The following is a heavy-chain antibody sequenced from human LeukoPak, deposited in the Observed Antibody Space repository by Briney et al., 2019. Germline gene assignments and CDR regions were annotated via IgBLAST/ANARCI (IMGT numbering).Heavy chain of an antibody. CDR2: IYYSGST. CDR3: ARHSAITMVRGAPGPNWFDP. V-gene: IGHV4-59*08. J-gene: IGHJ5*02. D-gene: IGHD3-10*01. CDR1: GGSISSYY. Sequence: SETLSLTCTVSGGSISSYYWSWIRQPPGKGLEWIGYIYYSGSTNYNPSLKSRVTISVDTSKNQLSLKLSSVTAADTAVYYCARHSAITMVRGAPGPNWFDPWGQGTLVTVSS.